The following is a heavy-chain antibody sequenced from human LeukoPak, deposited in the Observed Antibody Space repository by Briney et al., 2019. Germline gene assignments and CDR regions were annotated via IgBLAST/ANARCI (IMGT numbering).Heavy chain of an antibody. Sequence: SETLSLTCTVPGGSISSYYWSWIRQPAGKGLEWIGRIYTSGSTNYNPSLKSRVTMSVDTSKNQFSLKLSSVTAADTAVYYCARESSIVGATGLDYWGQGTLVTVSS. J-gene: IGHJ4*02. CDR2: IYTSGST. D-gene: IGHD1-26*01. CDR3: ARESSIVGATGLDY. V-gene: IGHV4-4*07. CDR1: GGSISSYY.